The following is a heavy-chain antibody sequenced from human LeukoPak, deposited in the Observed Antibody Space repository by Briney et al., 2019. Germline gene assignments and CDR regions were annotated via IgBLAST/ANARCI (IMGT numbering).Heavy chain of an antibody. CDR2: ISSSSSTI. Sequence: PGGSLRLSCAASGFTVSSNYMSWVRQAPGKGLEWVSYISSSSSTIYYADSVKGRFTISRDNAKNSLYLQMNSLRAEDTAVYYCARVGFDYWGQGTLVTVSS. J-gene: IGHJ4*02. D-gene: IGHD3-16*01. V-gene: IGHV3-48*04. CDR3: ARVGFDY. CDR1: GFTVSSNY.